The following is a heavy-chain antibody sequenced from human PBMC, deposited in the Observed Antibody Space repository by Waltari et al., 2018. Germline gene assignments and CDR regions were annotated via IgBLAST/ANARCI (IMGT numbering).Heavy chain of an antibody. D-gene: IGHD3-22*01. CDR2: INWNSGSI. CDR1: GFTFDDYA. J-gene: IGHJ3*02. Sequence: LVESGGGLVQPGRSLRLSCVGSGFTFDDYAMHWVRQAPGKGLAWVSGINWNSGSIGYGDSVKGRFIISRDNARNSVHLQMNGLTSEDTALYYCAKKNDEVFDRNGLVYDAFDMWGQGTMVTVSS. V-gene: IGHV3-9*01. CDR3: AKKNDEVFDRNGLVYDAFDM.